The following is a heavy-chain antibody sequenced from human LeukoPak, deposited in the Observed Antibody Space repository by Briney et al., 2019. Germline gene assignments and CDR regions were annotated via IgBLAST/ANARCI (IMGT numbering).Heavy chain of an antibody. CDR3: ARGGNYAFDI. CDR2: TYYRSKWYN. Sequence: SQTLSLTCAISGDSASSNSAAWNWIRKSPSRGLEWLGRTYYRSKWYNDYAVYVKSRITINPDTSENQFSLQLNSVTPEDTAVYYCARGGNYAFDIWGQGTMVTVSS. V-gene: IGHV6-1*01. D-gene: IGHD1-26*01. CDR1: GDSASSNSAA. J-gene: IGHJ3*02.